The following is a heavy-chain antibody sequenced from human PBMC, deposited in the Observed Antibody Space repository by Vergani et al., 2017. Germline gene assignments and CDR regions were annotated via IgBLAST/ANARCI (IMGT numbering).Heavy chain of an antibody. CDR3: TRSECSGTTCYGNYFDL. D-gene: IGHD2-15*01. J-gene: IGHJ4*01. Sequence: VELLESGGGLAQPGGSLRVSCSASGFRVTTYYMSWVRQAPGKGLEWVSVIKSDGRTSYAESVRGRFTISRDTSRNAVYLQMNILRVEDTSVYYCTRSECSGTTCYGNYFDLWGDGILVTVSS. V-gene: IGHV3-66*02. CDR1: GFRVTTYY. CDR2: IKSDGRT.